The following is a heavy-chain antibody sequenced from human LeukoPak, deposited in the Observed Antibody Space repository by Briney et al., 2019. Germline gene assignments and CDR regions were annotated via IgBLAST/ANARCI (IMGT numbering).Heavy chain of an antibody. J-gene: IGHJ4*02. Sequence: PSETLSLTCTVSGYSISSGYYWGWIRQPPGKGLEWVSSISASGVMTYYADSVKGRFTVSRDNSKNSLYLQMSSLTAADTAVYYCAKDRSIGTYYTFDHWGQGTLVTVSS. CDR2: ISASGVMT. V-gene: IGHV3-23*01. D-gene: IGHD1-26*01. CDR3: AKDRSIGTYYTFDH. CDR1: GYSISSGYY.